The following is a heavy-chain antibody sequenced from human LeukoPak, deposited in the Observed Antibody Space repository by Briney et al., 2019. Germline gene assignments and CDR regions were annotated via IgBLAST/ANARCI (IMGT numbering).Heavy chain of an antibody. Sequence: GGSLRLSCAASGFTVSSNYMSWVRQAPGKGLEWVSVIYSGGSTYYSDSVKGRFTISRDKSKNTLYLQMNSLRAEDTAVYYCARSKWPRGSFDYWGQGTLVTVSS. D-gene: IGHD5-12*01. CDR3: ARSKWPRGSFDY. CDR1: GFTVSSNY. J-gene: IGHJ4*02. V-gene: IGHV3-66*01. CDR2: IYSGGST.